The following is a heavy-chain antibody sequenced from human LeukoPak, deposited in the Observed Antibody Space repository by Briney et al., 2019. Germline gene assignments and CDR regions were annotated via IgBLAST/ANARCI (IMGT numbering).Heavy chain of an antibody. CDR1: GYSFTSYW. CDR2: IYPGDSDT. D-gene: IGHD6-19*01. Sequence: GESLKISCKGSGYSFTSYWIGWVRQMPGKGLEWMGIIYPGDSDTRYSPSFQGQVTISADKSISTAYLQWSSLKASDTAMYYCATGVAVVGLIYYFDYWGQGTLVTVSS. V-gene: IGHV5-51*01. J-gene: IGHJ4*02. CDR3: ATGVAVVGLIYYFDY.